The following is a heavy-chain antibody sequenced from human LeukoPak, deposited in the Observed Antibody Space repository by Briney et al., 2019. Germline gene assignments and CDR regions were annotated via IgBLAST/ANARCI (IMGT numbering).Heavy chain of an antibody. CDR1: GGSISSYY. CDR3: ARNGGELFYDY. D-gene: IGHD3-10*01. CDR2: IYYSGST. V-gene: IGHV4-59*01. J-gene: IGHJ4*02. Sequence: SGTLSLTCTVSGGSISSYYWSWIRQPPGKGLEWIGYIYYSGSTNYNPSLKSRVTISVDTSKNQFSLKLSSVTAADTAVYYCARNGGELFYDYWGQGTLVTVSS.